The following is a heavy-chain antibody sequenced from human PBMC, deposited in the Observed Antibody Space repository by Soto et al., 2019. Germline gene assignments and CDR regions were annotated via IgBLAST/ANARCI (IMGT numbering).Heavy chain of an antibody. CDR2: ISAYNGNT. Sequence: ASVKVSFKASGYTFTSYGISWVRQAPGQGLEWMGWISAYNGNTNYAQKLQGRVTMTTDTSTSTAYMELRSLRSDDTAVYYCARDRGYYYDSSGQLGYWFDPWGQGTLVTVSS. CDR1: GYTFTSYG. CDR3: ARDRGYYYDSSGQLGYWFDP. D-gene: IGHD3-22*01. V-gene: IGHV1-18*01. J-gene: IGHJ5*02.